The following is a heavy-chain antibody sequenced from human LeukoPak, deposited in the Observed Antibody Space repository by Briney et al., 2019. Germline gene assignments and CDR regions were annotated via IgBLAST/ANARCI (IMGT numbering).Heavy chain of an antibody. V-gene: IGHV3-30*03. CDR1: GFTFSSYG. D-gene: IGHD3-3*01. Sequence: SGGSLRLSCIASGFTFSSYGMHWVRQAPGKGLEWVAVISYDGSNKYYADSVKGRFTISRDNSKNTLYVQMNSLRAEDTAVYYCARDPAKFWSGHDYWGQGTLVTVSS. J-gene: IGHJ4*02. CDR2: ISYDGSNK. CDR3: ARDPAKFWSGHDY.